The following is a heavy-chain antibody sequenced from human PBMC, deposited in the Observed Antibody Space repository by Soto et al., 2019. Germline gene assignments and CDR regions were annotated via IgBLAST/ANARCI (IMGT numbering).Heavy chain of an antibody. V-gene: IGHV1-18*01. CDR2: ISAYNGNT. J-gene: IGHJ4*02. Sequence: QVQLVQSGAEVKKPGSSVKVSCKASGGTFSSYAISWVRQAPGQGLEWMGWISAYNGNTNYAQKLQGRVTMTTDTSTSTAYMELRSLRSDDTAVYYCAREGGHFDWLSWADYWGQGTLVTVSS. CDR3: AREGGHFDWLSWADY. CDR1: GGTFSSYA. D-gene: IGHD3-9*01.